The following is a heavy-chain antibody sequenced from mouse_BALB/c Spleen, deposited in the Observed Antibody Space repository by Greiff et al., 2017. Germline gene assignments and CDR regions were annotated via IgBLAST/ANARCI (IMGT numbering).Heavy chain of an antibody. Sequence: EVQLQESGAELVKPGASVKLSCTASGFNIKDTYMHWVKQRPEQGLEWIGRIDPANGNTKYDPKFQGKATITADTSSNTAYLQLSSLTSEDTAVYYCARMITFAMDYWGQGTSVTVSS. CDR1: GFNIKDTY. D-gene: IGHD2-4*01. CDR3: ARMITFAMDY. J-gene: IGHJ4*01. CDR2: IDPANGNT. V-gene: IGHV14-3*02.